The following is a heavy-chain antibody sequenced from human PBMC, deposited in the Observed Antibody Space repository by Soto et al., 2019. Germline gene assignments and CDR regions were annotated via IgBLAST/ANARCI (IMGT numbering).Heavy chain of an antibody. CDR1: GFTFTSSA. V-gene: IGHV1-58*01. CDR3: AANGYRIDY. J-gene: IGHJ4*02. CDR2: IVVGSGNT. Sequence: ASVKVSCKASGFTFTSSAVQRVRQARGQRLEWIGWIVVGSGNTNYAQKFQERVTITRDMSTSTAYMELSSLRSEDTAVYYCAANGYRIDYWGQGTLVTVSS. D-gene: IGHD6-25*01.